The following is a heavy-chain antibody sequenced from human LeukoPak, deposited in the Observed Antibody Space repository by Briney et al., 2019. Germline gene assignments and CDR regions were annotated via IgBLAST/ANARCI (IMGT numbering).Heavy chain of an antibody. D-gene: IGHD2-15*01. CDR2: ISGSGGST. CDR3: ARDIRYCSGGSCEQGSAY. CDR1: GFTFSSYG. Sequence: GGSLRLSCAASGFTFSSYGMSWVRQAPGKGLEWVSAISGSGGSTYYADSVKGRFTISRDNSKNTLYLQMNSLRAEDTAVYYCARDIRYCSGGSCEQGSAYWGQGTLVTVSS. J-gene: IGHJ4*02. V-gene: IGHV3-23*01.